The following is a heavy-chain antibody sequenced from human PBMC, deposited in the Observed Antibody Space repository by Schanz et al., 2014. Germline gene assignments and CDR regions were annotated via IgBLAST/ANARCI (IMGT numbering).Heavy chain of an antibody. CDR2: INAHTGNT. CDR1: GYIFGSHG. CDR3: ATNSPFRMVRGSNAFDA. V-gene: IGHV1-18*01. Sequence: QLMQSGSEVRKPGASVKVSCKASGYIFGSHGMTWVRQAPGQGPELMGWINAHTGNTQYAQKFQGRVTMTEDTSTETAYMELSGLRSGDTAVYYCATNSPFRMVRGSNAFDAWGQGTMVTVSS. J-gene: IGHJ3*01. D-gene: IGHD3-10*01.